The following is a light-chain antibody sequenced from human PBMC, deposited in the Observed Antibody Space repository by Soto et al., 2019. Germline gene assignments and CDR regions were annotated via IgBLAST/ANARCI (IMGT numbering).Light chain of an antibody. CDR2: DVN. CDR1: SRDVGGYDY. Sequence: QSALTQPRSVSGSPGQSVTISCTGTSRDVGGYDYVSWYQQHPGKAPNLMIYDVNKRPSGVPDRFSGSKSGNTASLTVSGLQAADEAYYFCSSYAPSDVVFGGGTKLTVL. V-gene: IGLV2-11*01. J-gene: IGLJ2*01. CDR3: SSYAPSDVV.